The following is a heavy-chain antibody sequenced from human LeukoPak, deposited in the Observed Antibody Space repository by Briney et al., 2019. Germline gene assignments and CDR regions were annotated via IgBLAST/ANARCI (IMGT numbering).Heavy chain of an antibody. Sequence: SETLSLTCTVSGGSISSYYWSWIRQPPGKGLEWIGYIYYSGSTNYNPSLKSRVTISVDTSKNQFSPKLSSVTAADTAVYYCAREVMVRGVIGRETWGQGTLVTVSS. CDR2: IYYSGST. D-gene: IGHD3-10*01. CDR3: AREVMVRGVIGRET. V-gene: IGHV4-59*01. J-gene: IGHJ4*02. CDR1: GGSISSYY.